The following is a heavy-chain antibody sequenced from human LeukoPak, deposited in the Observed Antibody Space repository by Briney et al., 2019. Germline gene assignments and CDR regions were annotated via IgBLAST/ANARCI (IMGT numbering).Heavy chain of an antibody. V-gene: IGHV3-48*03. D-gene: IGHD3-3*01. CDR1: GFTFSSYE. Sequence: PGGSLRLSCAASGFTFSSYEMNRVRQAPGKGLEWVSYISSSGSTIYYADSVKGRFTISRDNAKNSLYLQMNSLRAEDTAVYYCARGITSFGVGRPDRFDYWGQGTLVTVSS. CDR2: ISSSGSTI. J-gene: IGHJ4*02. CDR3: ARGITSFGVGRPDRFDY.